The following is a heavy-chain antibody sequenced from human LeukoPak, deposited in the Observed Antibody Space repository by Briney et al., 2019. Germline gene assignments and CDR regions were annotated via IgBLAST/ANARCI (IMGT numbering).Heavy chain of an antibody. CDR1: GFTFSSYG. Sequence: PGGSLRLSCAASGFTFSSYGMSWVRQAPGKGLEWVSAISGSGGSTYYADSVKGRFTISSDNSKNTLYLQMNSLRAEDTAVYYCAKDSNWNDGKFDPWGQGTLVTVSS. V-gene: IGHV3-23*01. CDR3: AKDSNWNDGKFDP. CDR2: ISGSGGST. J-gene: IGHJ5*02. D-gene: IGHD1-20*01.